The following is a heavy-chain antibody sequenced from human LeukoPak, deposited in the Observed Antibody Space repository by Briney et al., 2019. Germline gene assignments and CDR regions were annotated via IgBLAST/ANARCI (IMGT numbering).Heavy chain of an antibody. CDR2: IASSSSYT. Sequence: GGSLRLSCAASGFTFRDYTMNWVRQAPGKGLEWVSSIASSSSYTYYADSVKGRFTISRDNAKNSLYLQMNSLRAEDTAVYYCTRGEVGYGDYGYYNGMDVWGQGTTVTVSS. D-gene: IGHD4-17*01. CDR3: TRGEVGYGDYGYYNGMDV. CDR1: GFTFRDYT. V-gene: IGHV3-21*01. J-gene: IGHJ6*02.